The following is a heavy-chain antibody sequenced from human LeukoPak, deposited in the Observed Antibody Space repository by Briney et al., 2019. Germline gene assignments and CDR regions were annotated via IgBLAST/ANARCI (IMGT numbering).Heavy chain of an antibody. CDR3: ARESRVFNDAFDI. V-gene: IGHV3-64*02. Sequence: KPGGSLRLSCAASGFTFNHHGMCWVRQAPGKGLEYVSAISSNGGSTYYADSVEGRFTISRDNSKNTLYLQMGSLRAEDMAVYYCARESRVFNDAFDIWGQGTMVTVSS. CDR1: GFTFNHHG. CDR2: ISSNGGST. J-gene: IGHJ3*02.